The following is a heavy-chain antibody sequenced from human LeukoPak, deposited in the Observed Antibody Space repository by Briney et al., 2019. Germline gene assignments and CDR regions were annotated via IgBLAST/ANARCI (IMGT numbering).Heavy chain of an antibody. D-gene: IGHD4-23*01. Sequence: RSGGSLRLSCAASGFTFDDYGMSWVRQAPGKGLERVSGINWNGGSTGYADSVKGRFTISRDNAKNSLYLQMNSLRAEDTALYYCARVGLYGGDYYYYYMDVWGKGTTVTVSS. J-gene: IGHJ6*03. CDR2: INWNGGST. V-gene: IGHV3-20*04. CDR1: GFTFDDYG. CDR3: ARVGLYGGDYYYYYMDV.